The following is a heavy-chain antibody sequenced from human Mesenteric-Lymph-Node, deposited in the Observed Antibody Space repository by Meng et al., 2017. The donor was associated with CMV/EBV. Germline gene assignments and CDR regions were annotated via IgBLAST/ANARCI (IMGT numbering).Heavy chain of an antibody. CDR2: IRSKAYGGTT. V-gene: IGHV3-49*04. CDR3: TRPPGGYSYGYHYGMDV. J-gene: IGHJ6*02. CDR1: GFTFGDYA. D-gene: IGHD5-18*01. Sequence: GESLKISCTASGFTFGDYAMSWVRQAPGKGLEWVGFIRSKAYGGTTEYAASVKGRFTISRDDSKSIAYLQMNSLKTEDTAVYYCTRPPGGYSYGYHYGMDVWGQGTTVTVSS.